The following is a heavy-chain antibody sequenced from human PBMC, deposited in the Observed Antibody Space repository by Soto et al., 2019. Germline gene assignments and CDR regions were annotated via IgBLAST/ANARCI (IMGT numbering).Heavy chain of an antibody. D-gene: IGHD2-2*02. V-gene: IGHV1-3*01. Sequence: ASVRVSCKASGFRFNNYVIHWVRQAPGQRLEWMGWIHAGNGATEYSQNFQDRVTITRDTSANTGYMDLSRLTSEDTALYYCASSVTEYRHDRLDVRGQG. CDR3: ASSVTEYRHDRLDV. J-gene: IGHJ6*02. CDR1: GFRFNNYV. CDR2: IHAGNGAT.